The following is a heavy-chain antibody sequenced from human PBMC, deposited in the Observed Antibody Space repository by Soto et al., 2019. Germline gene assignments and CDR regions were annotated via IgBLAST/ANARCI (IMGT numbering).Heavy chain of an antibody. V-gene: IGHV3-30-3*01. Sequence: GGSLRLSCAASGFAFNTYSMRWVRQAPGRGLEWVAVISYDGSNKFYADSVKGRFTISRDNSKNTLYLEMNSLRGEDTAVYYCAKVSPMGYFFDFWGQGTLVTVYS. CDR3: AKVSPMGYFFDF. J-gene: IGHJ4*02. CDR2: ISYDGSNK. CDR1: GFAFNTYS.